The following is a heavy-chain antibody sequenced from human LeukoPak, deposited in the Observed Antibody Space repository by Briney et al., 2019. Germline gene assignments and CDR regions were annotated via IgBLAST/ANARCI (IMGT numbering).Heavy chain of an antibody. CDR2: MNPNSGNT. CDR1: GYTFTSYD. V-gene: IGHV1-8*01. Sequence: GASVKVPCKASGYTFTSYDINWVRQATGQGLEWMGWMNPNSGNTGYAQKFQGRVTMTRNTSISTAYMELSSLRSEDTAVYYCAKSGGVFGGTGDWGQGTLVTVSS. J-gene: IGHJ4*02. CDR3: AKSGGVFGGTGD. D-gene: IGHD1-26*01.